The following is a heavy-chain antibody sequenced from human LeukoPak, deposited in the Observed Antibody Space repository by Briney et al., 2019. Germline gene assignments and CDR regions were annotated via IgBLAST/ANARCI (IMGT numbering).Heavy chain of an antibody. Sequence: PSETLSLTCTVSGGSISSYYWSWIRQPPGKGLEWIGYIYYSGSTNYNPSLKSRVTISVDTSKNQFSLKLSSVTAADTAVYYCARLIVGSGSYRWFDPWGQGTLVTVSS. CDR1: GGSISSYY. J-gene: IGHJ5*02. D-gene: IGHD3-10*01. CDR3: ARLIVGSGSYRWFDP. CDR2: IYYSGST. V-gene: IGHV4-59*08.